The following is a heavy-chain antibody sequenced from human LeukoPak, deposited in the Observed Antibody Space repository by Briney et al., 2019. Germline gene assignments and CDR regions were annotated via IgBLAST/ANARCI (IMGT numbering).Heavy chain of an antibody. CDR1: GFIFSSYW. J-gene: IGHJ6*04. Sequence: GGSLRLSCAASGFIFSSYWMSWVRQAPGKGLEWVANIKEDGNEKYYVDSVKGRFTISRDNAKNSLYLQMNSLRAEDTAVYYCARDLLDPAPMDVWGKGTTVTVSS. CDR3: ARDLLDPAPMDV. CDR2: IKEDGNEK. V-gene: IGHV3-7*01.